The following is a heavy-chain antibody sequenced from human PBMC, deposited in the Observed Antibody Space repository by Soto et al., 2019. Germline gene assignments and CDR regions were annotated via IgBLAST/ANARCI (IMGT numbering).Heavy chain of an antibody. Sequence: GGSLRLSCAASGFNFGTYAMSWVRQAPGKGLEWVSVISGNGDSTYYVDSVKGRFTISRDNSKNTLYLQMSSLRAEDTAVYYCAKDRTYSYGCDYWGQGTLVTVSS. J-gene: IGHJ4*02. D-gene: IGHD5-18*01. CDR1: GFNFGTYA. CDR2: ISGNGDST. V-gene: IGHV3-23*01. CDR3: AKDRTYSYGCDY.